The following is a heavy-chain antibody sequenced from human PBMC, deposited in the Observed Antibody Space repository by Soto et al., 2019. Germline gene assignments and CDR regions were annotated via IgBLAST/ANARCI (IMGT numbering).Heavy chain of an antibody. CDR2: ISPYSGYT. D-gene: IGHD2-2*01. Sequence: ASVKVSCKASGGTFSSYAISWVRQAPGQGLEWVGWISPYSGYTHSAQKFHGRLTLTTDTAASTAYMELGILRSADTALYYCAREASVLIPAAQPSRFDSWGQGTLVTVSS. CDR3: AREASVLIPAAQPSRFDS. CDR1: GGTFSSYA. J-gene: IGHJ4*02. V-gene: IGHV1-18*01.